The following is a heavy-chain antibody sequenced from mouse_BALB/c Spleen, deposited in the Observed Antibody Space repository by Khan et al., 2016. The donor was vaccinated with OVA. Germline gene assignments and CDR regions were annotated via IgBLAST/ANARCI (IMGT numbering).Heavy chain of an antibody. V-gene: IGHV1-4*01. J-gene: IGHJ3*01. Sequence: VQLLESGAELARPGASVKMSCKASGYTFTSYTIHWIKQRPGQGLEWIGYINPSNGYTNYNQKFKDKATLTADKSSPTAYMQLSSLTSDDSAVYNCVRDEAYYRNDGWVAYGGQGTLVTVSA. CDR1: GYTFTSYT. CDR2: INPSNGYT. D-gene: IGHD2-14*01. CDR3: VRDEAYYRNDGWVAY.